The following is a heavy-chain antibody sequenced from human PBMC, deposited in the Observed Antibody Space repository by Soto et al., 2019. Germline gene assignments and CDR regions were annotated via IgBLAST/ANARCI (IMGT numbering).Heavy chain of an antibody. D-gene: IGHD3-9*01. CDR1: GYTFTGYY. J-gene: IGHJ4*02. V-gene: IGHV1-2*04. CDR3: ARVRSLRYFDWLFDY. CDR2: INPNSGGT. Sequence: QVQLVQSGAEVKKPGASVKVSCKASGYTFTGYYMHWVRQAPGQGLEWMGWINPNSGGTNYAQKFQGWVTMTRDTSISTAYMELSRLRSDDTAVYYCARVRSLRYFDWLFDYWGQGTLVTVSS.